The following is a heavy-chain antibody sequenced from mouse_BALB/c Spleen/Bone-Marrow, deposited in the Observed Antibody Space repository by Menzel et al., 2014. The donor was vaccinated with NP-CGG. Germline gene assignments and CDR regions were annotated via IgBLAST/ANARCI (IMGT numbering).Heavy chain of an antibody. Sequence: EVQLQQSGGGLVQPGRSLKLSCAASEFDFSRFWMSWVRQAPGKGLEWIGEINPDSSTLNYTPSLKDKFIISRDSAKNTLYLQMSKVRSEDTALYYCARLSYYGRFAYWGQGTLVTVSA. D-gene: IGHD1-1*01. CDR2: INPDSSTL. CDR3: ARLSYYGRFAY. CDR1: EFDFSRFW. V-gene: IGHV4-1*02. J-gene: IGHJ3*01.